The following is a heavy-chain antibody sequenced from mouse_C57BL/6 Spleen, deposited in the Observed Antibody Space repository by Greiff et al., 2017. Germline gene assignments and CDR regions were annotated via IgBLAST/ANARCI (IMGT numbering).Heavy chain of an antibody. CDR1: GYSITSGYY. D-gene: IGHD1-1*01. J-gene: IGHJ4*01. CDR3: ANYGSPLYYAMDY. CDR2: ISYDGSN. Sequence: EVQLQESGPGLVKPSQSLSLTCSVTGYSITSGYYWNWIRQFPGNKLEWMGYISYDGSNNYNPSLKNRISITRDTSKNQFFLKLNSVTTEDTATYYCANYGSPLYYAMDYWGQGTSVTVSS. V-gene: IGHV3-6*01.